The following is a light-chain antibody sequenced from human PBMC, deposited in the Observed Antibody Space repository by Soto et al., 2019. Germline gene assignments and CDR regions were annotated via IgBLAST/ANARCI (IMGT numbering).Light chain of an antibody. CDR3: QQYNNWPWT. J-gene: IGKJ1*01. Sequence: EIVMTQSPATLSVSPGDRATLSCRASQSVSSNLAWYQQKPGQAPRLLIYGASTRATGFPARFSGSGSGTEFTLTISSLQSEDFAVYYCQQYNNWPWTFGQGTKV. CDR2: GAS. CDR1: QSVSSN. V-gene: IGKV3-15*01.